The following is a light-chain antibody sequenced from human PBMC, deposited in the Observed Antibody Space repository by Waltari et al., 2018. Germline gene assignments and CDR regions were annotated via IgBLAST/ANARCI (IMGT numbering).Light chain of an antibody. V-gene: IGKV3-15*01. CDR2: GAS. J-gene: IGKJ1*01. CDR1: QSVSSN. CDR3: QQYNNWPRT. Sequence: EIVMTQYPATLSVSPGERATLSCRASQSVSSNVAWYQQKPGQAPRLLIYGASTRATGIPARFSGSGSGTEFTLTISSMQSEDFAVYYCQQYNNWPRTFGQGTKVEIK.